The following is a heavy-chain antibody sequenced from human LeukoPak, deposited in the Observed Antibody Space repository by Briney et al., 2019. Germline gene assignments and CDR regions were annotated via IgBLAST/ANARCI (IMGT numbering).Heavy chain of an antibody. D-gene: IGHD3-9*01. V-gene: IGHV3-23*01. J-gene: IGHJ4*02. CDR3: AKARDYDILTGYYHY. Sequence: AGGSLRLSCAASGFTFSSHAMSWVRQSPGKGLEWVSGISGSGGSTYYADSVRGRFTISRDNSKNTVYLQMNSLRAEDTAVYYCAKARDYDILTGYYHYWGQGTLVTVSS. CDR2: ISGSGGST. CDR1: GFTFSSHA.